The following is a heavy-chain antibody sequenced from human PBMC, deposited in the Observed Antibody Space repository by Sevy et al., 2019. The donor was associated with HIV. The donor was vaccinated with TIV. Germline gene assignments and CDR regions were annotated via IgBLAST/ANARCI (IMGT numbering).Heavy chain of an antibody. V-gene: IGHV3-23*01. CDR1: GFTFSSYA. D-gene: IGHD3-16*02. Sequence: GESLKISCAASGFTFSSYAMSWVRQAPGKGLEWVSAISGSGGSTYYADSVKGRFTISRDNSKNTLYLQMNSLRAEDTAEYYCAKDLSDYVWGSYRYTNWFDPWGQGTLVTVSS. CDR3: AKDLSDYVWGSYRYTNWFDP. J-gene: IGHJ5*02. CDR2: ISGSGGST.